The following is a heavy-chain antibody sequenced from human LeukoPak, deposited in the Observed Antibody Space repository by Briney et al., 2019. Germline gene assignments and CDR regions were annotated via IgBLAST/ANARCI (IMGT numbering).Heavy chain of an antibody. Sequence: PGGSLRLSCLASGFTFNLYSMHWVRQAPGKGLEFVSVISSDGVYTYYAYSVKGRFTISRDNSKNTVYLQMSSLGADDTAVYYCAKVLDYCDGGTCYNWGMDSWGQGTLVTVSS. V-gene: IGHV3-64D*08. D-gene: IGHD2-15*01. J-gene: IGHJ4*02. CDR2: ISSDGVYT. CDR3: AKVLDYCDGGTCYNWGMDS. CDR1: GFTFNLYS.